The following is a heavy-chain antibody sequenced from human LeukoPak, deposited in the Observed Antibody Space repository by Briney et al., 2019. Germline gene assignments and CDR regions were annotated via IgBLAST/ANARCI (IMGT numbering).Heavy chain of an antibody. CDR3: AKDDYYDYDWGSYRPY. D-gene: IGHD3-16*02. V-gene: IGHV3-23*01. CDR2: ISGSGGST. Sequence: GGSLRLSCAASGFTFDDYGMSWVRQAPGKGLEWVSAISGSGGSTYYADSVKGRFTISRDNSKNTLYLQMNSLRAEDTAVYYCAKDDYYDYDWGSYRPYWGQGTLVTVSS. J-gene: IGHJ4*02. CDR1: GFTFDDYG.